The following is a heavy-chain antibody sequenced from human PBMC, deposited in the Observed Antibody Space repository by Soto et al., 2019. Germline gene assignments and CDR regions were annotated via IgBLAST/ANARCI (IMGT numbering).Heavy chain of an antibody. CDR2: TYYTGDA. J-gene: IGHJ4*02. Sequence: QVQLQESGPGLVKPSQTLSLTCTVSGGSISSVNYYWSWIRQHPGKGLEWIGYTYYTGDASYNPSLKSRVTISVDTSKNHVSLKLTSVTAADTAVYYCAREGGDGVDSWGQGTLVTVSS. CDR3: AREGGDGVDS. V-gene: IGHV4-31*03. D-gene: IGHD3-16*01. CDR1: GGSISSVNYY.